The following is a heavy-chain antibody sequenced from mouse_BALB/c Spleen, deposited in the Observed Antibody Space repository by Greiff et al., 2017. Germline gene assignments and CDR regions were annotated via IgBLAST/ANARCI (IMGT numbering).Heavy chain of an antibody. D-gene: IGHD2-14*01. CDR1: GYTFTDYN. J-gene: IGHJ3*01. CDR3: AVGTPFAY. Sequence: VQLKESGPELVKPGASVKISCKASGYTFTDYNMHWVKQSHGKSLEWIGYIYPYNGGTGYNQKFKSKATLTVDNSSSTAYMELRSLTSEDSAVYYCAVGTPFAYWGQGTLVTVSA. CDR2: IYPYNGGT. V-gene: IGHV1S29*02.